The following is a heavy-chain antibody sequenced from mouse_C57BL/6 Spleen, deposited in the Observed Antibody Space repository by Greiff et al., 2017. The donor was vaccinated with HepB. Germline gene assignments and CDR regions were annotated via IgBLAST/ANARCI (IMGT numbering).Heavy chain of an antibody. CDR2: IDPETGGT. D-gene: IGHD1-3*01. Sequence: QVQLQQSGAELVRPGASVTLSCKASGYTFTDYEMHWVKQTPVHGLEWIGAIDPETGGTAYNQKFKGKSILTADKSSSTAYMVLRSLTSVDSAVYYCTRSLTFFAYWGQGTLVTVSA. CDR1: GYTFTDYE. V-gene: IGHV1-15*01. CDR3: TRSLTFFAY. J-gene: IGHJ3*01.